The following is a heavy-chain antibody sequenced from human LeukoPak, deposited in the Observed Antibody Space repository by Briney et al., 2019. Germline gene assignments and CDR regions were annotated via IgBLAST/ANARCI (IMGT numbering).Heavy chain of an antibody. D-gene: IGHD4-17*01. CDR3: ARGMYDYGDHVDDAFDI. J-gene: IGHJ3*02. V-gene: IGHV1-8*01. CDR2: MNPNSGNT. Sequence: ASVKVSCKASGYTFTSYDINWVRQATGQGLEWMGWMNPNSGNTGYAQKFQGRVTMTRNTSISTAYMELSSLRSEDTAVYYCARGMYDYGDHVDDAFDIWGQGTMVTVSS. CDR1: GYTFTSYD.